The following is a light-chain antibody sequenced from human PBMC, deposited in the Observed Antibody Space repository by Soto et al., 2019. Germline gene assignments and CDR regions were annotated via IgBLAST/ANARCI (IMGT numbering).Light chain of an antibody. Sequence: QSVLTQPPSVSGAPGQRVTISCTGSSSNIGAGYDVHWYQQLPGTAPKLLIYGNSNRPSGVPDRSSGSKSGTSASLAITGLQAEDEADYYCQSYDSILSGSRVFGTGTKLTVL. V-gene: IGLV1-40*01. J-gene: IGLJ1*01. CDR1: SSNIGAGYD. CDR3: QSYDSILSGSRV. CDR2: GNS.